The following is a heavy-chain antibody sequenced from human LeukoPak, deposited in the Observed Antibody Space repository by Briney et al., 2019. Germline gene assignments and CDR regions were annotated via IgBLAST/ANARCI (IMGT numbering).Heavy chain of an antibody. D-gene: IGHD3-10*01. J-gene: IGHJ4*02. CDR2: IYYSGST. CDR3: ASPYLDYYGSGSYAD. CDR1: GGSISSYF. Sequence: SETLSLTCTVSGGSISSYFWSWIRQPPGKGLEWIGYIYYSGSTNYNPSLKSRVTISVDTSKNQFSLKLSSVTAADTAVYYCASPYLDYYGSGSYADWGQGTLVTVSS. V-gene: IGHV4-59*01.